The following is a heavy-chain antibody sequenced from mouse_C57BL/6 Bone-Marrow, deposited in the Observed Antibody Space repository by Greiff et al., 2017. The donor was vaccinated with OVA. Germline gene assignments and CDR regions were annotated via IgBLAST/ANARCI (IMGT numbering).Heavy chain of an antibody. CDR3: TRGRDYDKFDY. V-gene: IGHV5-9-1*02. CDR1: GFTFSSYA. J-gene: IGHJ2*01. Sequence: EVHLVESGEGLVKPGGSLKLSCAASGFTFSSYAMSWVRQTPEKRLEWVAYISSGGDYIYYADTVKGRFTISRDNARNTLYLQMSSLKSEDTAMYYCTRGRDYDKFDYWGQGTTLTVSS. CDR2: ISSGGDYI. D-gene: IGHD2-4*01.